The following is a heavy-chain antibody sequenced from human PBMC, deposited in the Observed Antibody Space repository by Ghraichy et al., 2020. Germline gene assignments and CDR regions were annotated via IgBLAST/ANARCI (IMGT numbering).Heavy chain of an antibody. Sequence: GESLNISCAASGFTFSSYAMHWVRQAPGKGLEWVAVISYDGSNKYYADSVKGRFTISRDNSKNTLYLQMNSLRAEDTAVYYCARDGGYSGYDKSFDYWGQGTLVTVSS. CDR3: ARDGGYSGYDKSFDY. CDR1: GFTFSSYA. D-gene: IGHD5-12*01. CDR2: ISYDGSNK. V-gene: IGHV3-30-3*01. J-gene: IGHJ4*02.